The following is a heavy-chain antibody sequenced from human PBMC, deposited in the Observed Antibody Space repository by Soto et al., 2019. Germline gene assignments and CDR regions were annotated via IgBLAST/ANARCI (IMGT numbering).Heavy chain of an antibody. Sequence: PSETLSLTCNVSGGSVSDYYWSWIRQAPGKGLEWIGYIHERGVTNYNPSLKSRVTMSVDTSKNQFSLTLRSVHTADTAIYFCAGDPAGHYVSWGRG. CDR1: GGSVSDYY. CDR3: AGDPAGHYVS. D-gene: IGHD4-17*01. CDR2: IHERGVT. V-gene: IGHV4-59*02. J-gene: IGHJ4*02.